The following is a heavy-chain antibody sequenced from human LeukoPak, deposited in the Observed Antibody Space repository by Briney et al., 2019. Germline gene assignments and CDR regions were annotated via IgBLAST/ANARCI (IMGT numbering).Heavy chain of an antibody. CDR2: ISSSSSYI. CDR1: GFTFSSYS. V-gene: IGHV3-21*01. D-gene: IGHD5-24*01. Sequence: GGSLRLSCAASGFTFSSYSMNWVRQAPGEGLEWVSSISSSSSYIYYADSVKGRFTISRDNAKNSLYLQMNSLRAEDTAVYYCARAGPRMATAEFDYWGQGTLVTVSS. J-gene: IGHJ4*02. CDR3: ARAGPRMATAEFDY.